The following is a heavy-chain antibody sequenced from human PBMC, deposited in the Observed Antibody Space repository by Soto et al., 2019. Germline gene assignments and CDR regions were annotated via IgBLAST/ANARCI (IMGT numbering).Heavy chain of an antibody. CDR2: IYVTGTT. D-gene: IGHD1-1*01. CDR1: GASISGYY. J-gene: IGHJ5*02. V-gene: IGHV4-4*07. Sequence: SETLSLTCTVSGASISGYYWSWIRKSAGKGLEWIGRIYVTGTTDYNPSLKSRVMMSVDTSKKQFSLKLGSVTAADTAVYYCVRDGTKTLRDWFDPWGQGISVTVSS. CDR3: VRDGTKTLRDWFDP.